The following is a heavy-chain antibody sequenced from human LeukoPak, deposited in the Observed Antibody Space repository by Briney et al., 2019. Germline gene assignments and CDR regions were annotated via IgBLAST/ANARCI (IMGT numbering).Heavy chain of an antibody. CDR2: IVVGSGNT. CDR1: GFTFTSSA. Sequence: SVKVSCKASGFTFTSSAVQWVRQARGQRLEWIGWIVVGSGNTNCAQKFQERVTITGDMSTSTAYMELSSLRSEDTAVYYCAALSTLTHMDVWGKGTTVTVSS. V-gene: IGHV1-58*01. CDR3: AALSTLTHMDV. D-gene: IGHD5-24*01. J-gene: IGHJ6*03.